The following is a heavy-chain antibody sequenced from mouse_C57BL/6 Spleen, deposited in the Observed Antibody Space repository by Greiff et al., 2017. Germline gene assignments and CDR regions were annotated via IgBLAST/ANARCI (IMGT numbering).Heavy chain of an antibody. CDR1: GYSITSGYD. CDR3: ARNYDGTFDY. J-gene: IGHJ2*01. Sequence: VQLKESGPGMVKPSQSLSLTCTVTGYSITSGYDWHWIRHFPGNKLEWMGYISYSGSTNYNPSLKSRISITHDTSKNHFFLKLNSVTTEDTATYYCARNYDGTFDYWGQGTTLTVSS. V-gene: IGHV3-1*01. D-gene: IGHD2-4*01. CDR2: ISYSGST.